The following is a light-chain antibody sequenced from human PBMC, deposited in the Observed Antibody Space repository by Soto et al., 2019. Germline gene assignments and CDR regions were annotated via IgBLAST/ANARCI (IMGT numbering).Light chain of an antibody. CDR1: QNIRSR. V-gene: IGKV1-33*01. J-gene: IGKJ4*01. CDR2: DAI. CDR3: QQYESQPFT. Sequence: DFQMTQSPSTLSASVGDRVTITCRASQNIRSRLAWFQQKPGKAPRLLISDAIHLERGVPSRFSATRSGTDFVLAISSLQAEDVATYYCQQYESQPFTFGGGTKVDI.